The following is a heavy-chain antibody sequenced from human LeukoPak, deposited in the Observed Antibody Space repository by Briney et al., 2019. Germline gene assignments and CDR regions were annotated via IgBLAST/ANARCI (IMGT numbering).Heavy chain of an antibody. CDR1: GGTFNNYA. CDR2: VIPVLGIP. Sequence: ASVRVSCKSSGGTFNNYAITWVRQAPGHGLEWTGRVIPVLGIPTSAQSFQGRVTLTADTSTRTAYMELSSLRSDDTAVYYCAREADAYNSVSYDYWGQGTLVIVSS. J-gene: IGHJ4*02. V-gene: IGHV1-69*10. D-gene: IGHD5-24*01. CDR3: AREADAYNSVSYDY.